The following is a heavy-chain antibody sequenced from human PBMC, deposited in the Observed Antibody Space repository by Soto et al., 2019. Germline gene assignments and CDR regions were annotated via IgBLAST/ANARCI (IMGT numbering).Heavy chain of an antibody. D-gene: IGHD4-17*01. CDR2: IHNSGST. J-gene: IGHJ4*02. V-gene: IGHV4-31*03. CDR1: GGSISSGGSY. CDR3: ARDSTLTSLIGVDY. Sequence: QVQLQESGPGLVMPSQTLSLTCTVSGGSISSGGSYWRWIRQHPGRGLEWLGYIHNSGSTYYNPSLKSRLTISVDTSKNQFSLRLHSVTAADTAVYYCARDSTLTSLIGVDYWGQGALVTVAS.